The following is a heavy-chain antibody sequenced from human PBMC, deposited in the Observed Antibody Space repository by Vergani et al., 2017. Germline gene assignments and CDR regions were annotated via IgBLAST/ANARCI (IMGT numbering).Heavy chain of an antibody. Sequence: QVQLQQWGAGLLKPSETLSLTCAVYGGSFSGYYWSWIRQPPGKGLEWIGEINHSGSTNYNPSLKSRVTISVDTSKNQFSLKLSSVTAADTAVYYCASGRYYDFWSGYYYHWGQGTLVTVSS. V-gene: IGHV4-34*01. CDR1: GGSFSGYY. CDR3: ASGRYYDFWSGYYYH. J-gene: IGHJ5*02. D-gene: IGHD3-3*01. CDR2: INHSGST.